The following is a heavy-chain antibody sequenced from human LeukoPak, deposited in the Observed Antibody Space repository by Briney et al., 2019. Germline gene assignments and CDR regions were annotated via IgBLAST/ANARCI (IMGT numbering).Heavy chain of an antibody. D-gene: IGHD6-13*01. CDR1: GYTFTSHG. CDR3: AADRIAAAVFDY. CDR2: ISAYNGNT. Sequence: ASVKVSCKASGYTFTSHGISWVRQAPGQGLEWMGWISAYNGNTNYAQKLQGRVTMTADTSTSTAYMELRSLRSDDTAVYYCAADRIAAAVFDYWGQGTLVTVSS. J-gene: IGHJ4*02. V-gene: IGHV1-18*01.